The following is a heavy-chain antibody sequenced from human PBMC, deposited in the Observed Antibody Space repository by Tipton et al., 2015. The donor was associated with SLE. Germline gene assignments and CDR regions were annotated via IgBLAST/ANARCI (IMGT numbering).Heavy chain of an antibody. V-gene: IGHV4-34*01. J-gene: IGHJ4*02. CDR2: INHRGST. D-gene: IGHD3-22*01. CDR1: GGSFSGYY. CDR3: ARGLSYDSSGYYFAY. Sequence: TLSLTCAVYGGSFSGYYWSWIRQPPGEGLEWIWEINHRGSTNYNPSLKSRATLSVDTSKNQFSLKLSSVTAADTAVHYCARGLSYDSSGYYFAYWGQGPLVTVSS.